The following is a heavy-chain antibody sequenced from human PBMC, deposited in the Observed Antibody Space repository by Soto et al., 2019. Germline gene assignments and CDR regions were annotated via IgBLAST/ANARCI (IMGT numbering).Heavy chain of an antibody. Sequence: SETLSLTCTVSGGSISSYYWSWIRQPPGKGLEWIGYIYYSGSTNYNPSLKSRVTISVDTSKNQFPLKLSSVTAADTAVYYCARTGYSGYDFPDFDYWGQGTLVTVSS. CDR2: IYYSGST. J-gene: IGHJ4*02. CDR3: ARTGYSGYDFPDFDY. CDR1: GGSISSYY. D-gene: IGHD5-12*01. V-gene: IGHV4-59*01.